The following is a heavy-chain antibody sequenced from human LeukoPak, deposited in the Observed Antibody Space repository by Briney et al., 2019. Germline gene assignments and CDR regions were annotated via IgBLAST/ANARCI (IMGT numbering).Heavy chain of an antibody. CDR2: ISYDGSNK. CDR1: GFTFSSYA. Sequence: GGSLRLSCAASGFTFSSYAMHWVRQAPGKGLEWVAVISYDGSNKYYADSVKGRFTISRDNSKNTLYLQMNSLRAEDTAVYYCARDREGSGNYYYYYYMDVWGKGTTVTVSS. CDR3: ARDREGSGNYYYYYYMDV. J-gene: IGHJ6*03. D-gene: IGHD3-10*01. V-gene: IGHV3-30*04.